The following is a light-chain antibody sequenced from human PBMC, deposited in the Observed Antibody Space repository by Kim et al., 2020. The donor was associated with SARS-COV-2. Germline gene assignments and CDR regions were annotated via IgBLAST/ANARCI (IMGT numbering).Light chain of an antibody. V-gene: IGLV2-14*03. CDR2: DVS. J-gene: IGLJ3*02. CDR1: RSDVGGYNY. Sequence: QTITNSCTGTRSDVGGYNYVAWYQRHPGTAPKLIIYDVSNRPSGVSNHFSGSKSGNTASLTISGLQAGDEADYYCGSYASSSTWVFGGGTQLTVL. CDR3: GSYASSSTWV.